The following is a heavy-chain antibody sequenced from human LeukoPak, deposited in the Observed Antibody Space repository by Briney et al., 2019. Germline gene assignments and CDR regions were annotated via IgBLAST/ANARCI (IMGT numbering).Heavy chain of an antibody. J-gene: IGHJ4*02. Sequence: GGSLSLSCAASGFTFSTYAMTWVRQAPGKGLEWASSISDNGYTTYYADSVRGRFTISRDNSKNTVYLQMIGLRAEDTAVYFCAKYYYDSSGYYDAAPLDSWGQGTLVTVFS. CDR2: ISDNGYTT. CDR1: GFTFSTYA. V-gene: IGHV3-23*01. D-gene: IGHD3-22*01. CDR3: AKYYYDSSGYYDAAPLDS.